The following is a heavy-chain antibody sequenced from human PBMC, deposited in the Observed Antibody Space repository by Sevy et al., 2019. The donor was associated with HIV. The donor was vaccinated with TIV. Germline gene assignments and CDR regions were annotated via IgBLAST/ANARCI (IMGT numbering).Heavy chain of an antibody. CDR1: GFSFSTYA. J-gene: IGHJ4*02. CDR2: TSYDGSKE. Sequence: GGSLRLSCAASGFSFSTYAMHWVRQAPGKGLEWVAVTSYDGSKEFFADSVKGRFTISRDKSKNTLYLQMDSLRAEDTAVYYCAREKELGIYYFDYWGLGTLVTVSS. CDR3: AREKELGIYYFDY. V-gene: IGHV3-30-3*01. D-gene: IGHD7-27*01.